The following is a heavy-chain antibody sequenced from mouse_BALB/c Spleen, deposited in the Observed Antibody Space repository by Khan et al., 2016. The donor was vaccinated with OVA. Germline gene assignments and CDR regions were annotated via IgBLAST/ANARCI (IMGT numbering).Heavy chain of an antibody. Sequence: QVQLKESGAELVRPGVSVKISCKGSGYTFTDFTMHWVKQSHAKSLEWIGVVNTYYGDATYNQKFKGKATMTVDKSSTTAYMELARLTSEDSAIVYWARRGGGDRFAYWGQGTLVTVSA. V-gene: IGHV1S137*01. J-gene: IGHJ3*01. CDR2: VNTYYGDA. CDR1: GYTFTDFT. CDR3: ARRGGGDRFAY.